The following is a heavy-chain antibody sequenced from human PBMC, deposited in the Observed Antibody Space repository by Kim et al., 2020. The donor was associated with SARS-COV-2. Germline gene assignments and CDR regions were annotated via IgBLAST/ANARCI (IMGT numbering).Heavy chain of an antibody. CDR3: ARFDDVTGYFFVDT. Sequence: AQKFQGRVTISADTSTTTTYMELSSLSIEDTAVYYCARFDDVTGYFFVDTWGQGTLVTVSS. V-gene: IGHV1-69*02. J-gene: IGHJ5*02. D-gene: IGHD3-9*01.